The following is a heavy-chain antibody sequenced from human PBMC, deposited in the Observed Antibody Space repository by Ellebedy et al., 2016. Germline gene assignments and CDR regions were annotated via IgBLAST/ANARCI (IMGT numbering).Heavy chain of an antibody. CDR3: AWGSAQYFSV. CDR1: GFTFSSYG. Sequence: GGSLRLXXAASGFTFSSYGMHWVRQAPGKGLEWVAVIWYDGSNKYYADSVKGRFTISRDNSKNTLYLQMNSLRAEDTAVYYCAWGSAQYFSVWGQGTLATVSS. J-gene: IGHJ4*02. CDR2: IWYDGSNK. V-gene: IGHV3-33*01. D-gene: IGHD3-10*01.